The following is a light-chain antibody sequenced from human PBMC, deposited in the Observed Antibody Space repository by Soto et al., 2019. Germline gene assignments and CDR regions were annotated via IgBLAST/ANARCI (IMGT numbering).Light chain of an antibody. J-gene: IGLJ1*01. CDR3: AAWDDSLYGYV. CDR2: TTN. Sequence: QSVLTQPPSVSGTPGQRVTISCSGSSSNIGGNTVNWYQQVPGAAPTLLIYTTNQRPSGVPDRFSGSKSGTSASLAISGLQPEDEADYYCAAWDDSLYGYVFGTGTKVTVL. CDR1: SSNIGGNT. V-gene: IGLV1-44*01.